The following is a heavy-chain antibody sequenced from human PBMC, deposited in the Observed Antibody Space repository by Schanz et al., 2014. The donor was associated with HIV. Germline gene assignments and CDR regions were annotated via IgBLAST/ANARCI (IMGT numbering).Heavy chain of an antibody. Sequence: QLVESGGGLIEPGRSLRLSCITSGFTFGDYPMSWFRQAPGKGLEWVANIKQDGSEKYYVDSVKGRFTISRDNTENSLYLQMNSLRAEDTAVYYCARGRRGAVAGSSDYWGQGTLVTVSS. CDR1: GFTFGDYP. CDR3: ARGRRGAVAGSSDY. V-gene: IGHV3-7*01. D-gene: IGHD6-19*01. CDR2: IKQDGSEK. J-gene: IGHJ4*02.